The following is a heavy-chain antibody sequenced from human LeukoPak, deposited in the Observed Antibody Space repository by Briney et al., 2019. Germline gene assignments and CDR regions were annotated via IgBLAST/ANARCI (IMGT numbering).Heavy chain of an antibody. CDR2: ISGSGGST. J-gene: IGHJ4*02. CDR3: AKNSGGSCYSAVDY. V-gene: IGHV3-23*01. Sequence: HAGGSLRLSCAASGFTSSSYAMSWVRQAPGKGLEWVSGISGSGGSTYYADSVNGRFTISRDNSKNTLYLQMNSLRAEHTAVYYCAKNSGGSCYSAVDYGGQGTLVTVSS. D-gene: IGHD2-15*01. CDR1: GFTSSSYA.